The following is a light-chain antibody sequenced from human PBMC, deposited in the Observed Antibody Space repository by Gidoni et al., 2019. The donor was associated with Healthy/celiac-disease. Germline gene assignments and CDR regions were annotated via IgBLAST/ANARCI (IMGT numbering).Light chain of an antibody. Sequence: STGTLSSSPGERATLSCRASQSVSSSYLAWYQQKPGQAPRLLIYGASSRATGIPDRFSGSGSGTDFTLTISRLEPEDFAVYYCQQYGSSPPRYTFGQGTKLEIK. J-gene: IGKJ2*01. CDR1: QSVSSSY. CDR3: QQYGSSPPRYT. CDR2: GAS. V-gene: IGKV3-20*01.